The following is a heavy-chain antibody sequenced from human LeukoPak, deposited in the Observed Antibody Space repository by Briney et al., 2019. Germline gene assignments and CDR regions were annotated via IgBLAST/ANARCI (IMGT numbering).Heavy chain of an antibody. CDR3: ARVATSTVYYGMDV. D-gene: IGHD5-12*01. Sequence: ASVKASCKASGYTFTGYYMHWVRQAPGQGLEWMGWINPNSGGTNYAQKFQGRVTMTRDTSISTAYMELSRLRSDDTAVYYCARVATSTVYYGMDVWGQGTTVTVSS. V-gene: IGHV1-2*02. J-gene: IGHJ6*02. CDR2: INPNSGGT. CDR1: GYTFTGYY.